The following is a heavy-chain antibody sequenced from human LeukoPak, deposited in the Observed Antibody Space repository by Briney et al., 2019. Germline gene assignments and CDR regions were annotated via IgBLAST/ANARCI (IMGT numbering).Heavy chain of an antibody. CDR3: ARAGEYYYGSGSKHYYYYGMDV. CDR2: ISSSSSYI. V-gene: IGHV3-21*01. D-gene: IGHD3-10*01. J-gene: IGHJ6*02. CDR1: GFTFSSYS. Sequence: GGSLRLSCAASGFTFSSYSMNWVRQAPGKGLEWVSSISSSSSYIYYADSVKGRFTISRDNAKSSLYLQMNSLRAEDTAVYYCARAGEYYYGSGSKHYYYYGMDVWGQGTTVTVSS.